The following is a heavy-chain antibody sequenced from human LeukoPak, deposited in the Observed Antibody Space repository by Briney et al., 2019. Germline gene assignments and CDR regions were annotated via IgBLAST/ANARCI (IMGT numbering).Heavy chain of an antibody. CDR2: IYYSGST. CDR3: ARFSVTVEYYFDY. CDR1: GGSISSGGYY. D-gene: IGHD4-23*01. V-gene: IGHV4-31*03. J-gene: IGHJ4*02. Sequence: SETLSLTCTVSGGSISSGGYYWSWIRQHPRKGLEWIGYIYYSGSTYYNPSLKSRVTISVDTSKNQFSLKLSSVTAADTAVYYCARFSVTVEYYFDYWGRGTLVTVSS.